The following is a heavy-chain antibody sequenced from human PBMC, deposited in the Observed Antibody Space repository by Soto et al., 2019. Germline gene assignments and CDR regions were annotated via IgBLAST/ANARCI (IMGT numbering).Heavy chain of an antibody. CDR3: AKDRVGYYDSNGYYAFNY. Sequence: EVQLLEAGGGLVQPGGSLRLSCAAYGCIFRNDAMSWVRQAPGKGLEWVSGLTNSGGRTYYADSVKGRFTISRDNSKNALYLQMNSLRAEDTAVYYCAKDRVGYYDSNGYYAFNYWGQGTLVTASS. CDR1: GCIFRNDA. CDR2: LTNSGGRT. J-gene: IGHJ4*02. V-gene: IGHV3-23*01. D-gene: IGHD3-22*01.